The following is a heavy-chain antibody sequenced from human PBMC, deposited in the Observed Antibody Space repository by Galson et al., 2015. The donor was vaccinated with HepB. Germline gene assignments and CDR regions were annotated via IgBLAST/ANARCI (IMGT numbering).Heavy chain of an antibody. CDR3: VRGGMGYSSSWNY. D-gene: IGHD6-13*01. J-gene: IGHJ4*02. CDR1: GFTFSDSS. Sequence: SLRLSCAASGFTFSDSSMNWVRQAPGKGLEWLSYISSSSYNIYHADSVKGRFTISRDNGKNLLYLRMNSLRDEDTAVYYCVRGGMGYSSSWNYWGQGTLVTVSS. CDR2: ISSSSYNI. V-gene: IGHV3-48*02.